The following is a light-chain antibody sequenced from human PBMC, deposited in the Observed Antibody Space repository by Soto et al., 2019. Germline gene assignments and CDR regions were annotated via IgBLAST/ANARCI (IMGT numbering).Light chain of an antibody. V-gene: IGLV1-47*01. CDR2: RNN. J-gene: IGLJ1*01. CDR1: SSNIGTNY. Sequence: QSVLTQPPSASGTPGQRVTISCSGSSSNIGTNYVYWYQQLPGTAPELLIYRNNQRPSGVPDRFSGSKSGTSASLAISGLGSDDEADYYCAAWDDSLGGYVFGTGTKLTAL. CDR3: AAWDDSLGGYV.